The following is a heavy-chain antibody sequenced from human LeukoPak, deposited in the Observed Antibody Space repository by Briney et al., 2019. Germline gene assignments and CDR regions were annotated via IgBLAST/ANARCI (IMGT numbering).Heavy chain of an antibody. J-gene: IGHJ4*02. D-gene: IGHD6-19*01. Sequence: SESLSLTFTVAGDAIIRYYWSWIRQPAGTGLGWIGRIYASGSTNYNPSLRSRVTMSVDTSKSQFSLTLSSVTAADTAVYYCARESSSGWRSLDYWGQGALVTVSS. CDR1: GDAIIRYY. CDR2: IYASGST. CDR3: ARESSSGWRSLDY. V-gene: IGHV4-4*07.